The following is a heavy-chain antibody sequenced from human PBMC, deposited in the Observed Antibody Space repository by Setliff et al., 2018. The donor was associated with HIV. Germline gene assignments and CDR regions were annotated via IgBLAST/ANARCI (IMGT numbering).Heavy chain of an antibody. D-gene: IGHD6-6*01. J-gene: IGHJ4*02. CDR1: GFTFTDYW. CDR2: INVDGSSI. V-gene: IGHV3-74*01. Sequence: GGSLRLSCAASGFTFTDYWMHWVRQVPGQGLVWVSRINVDGSSISYADSVKGRFTISRDNAKNTLFLQMKSLRAEDTAVYYCARLPQDVRSSIDFWGQGTLVTVPQ. CDR3: ARLPQDVRSSIDF.